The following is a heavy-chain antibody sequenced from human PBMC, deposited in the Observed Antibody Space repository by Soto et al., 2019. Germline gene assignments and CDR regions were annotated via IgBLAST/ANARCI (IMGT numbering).Heavy chain of an antibody. V-gene: IGHV4-39*02. Sequence: SETQSLTFSVSGGTTSSSNYHWPRIRQSSGKGQDWIGSVDHGGHSYYNPSLRSRVTVSVDTSKNQFSLKVTSVAAADTAIYYCSRDLVYGTISKGDGFDPWGQGTLVAVA. CDR3: SRDLVYGTISKGDGFDP. D-gene: IGHD3-16*01. CDR2: VDHGGHS. J-gene: IGHJ5*02. CDR1: GGTTSSSNYH.